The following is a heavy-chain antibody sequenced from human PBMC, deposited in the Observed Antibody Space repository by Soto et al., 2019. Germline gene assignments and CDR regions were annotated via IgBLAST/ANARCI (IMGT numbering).Heavy chain of an antibody. CDR3: ARGDRGAFDL. J-gene: IGHJ3*01. CDR2: FNSDGSST. D-gene: IGHD1-26*01. V-gene: IGHV3-74*01. Sequence: EVQLVGSGGGLVRPGGSLRLSCEASGFTFSSYWMPWVRQAPGRGLVWVSRFNSDGSSTTYADFVKGRFTISRDNARNTVDLQMNSVRVEDTAVYYCARGDRGAFDLWGQGTVVTVSS. CDR1: GFTFSSYW.